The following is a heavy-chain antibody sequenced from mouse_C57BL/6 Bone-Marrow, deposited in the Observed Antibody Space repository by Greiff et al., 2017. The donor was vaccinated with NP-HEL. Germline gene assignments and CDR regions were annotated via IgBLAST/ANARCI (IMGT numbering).Heavy chain of an antibody. J-gene: IGHJ1*03. D-gene: IGHD1-1*01. Sequence: EVHLVESGGGLVQPGGSLKLSCAASGFTFSDYGMAWVRQAPRKGPEWVAFISNLAYSIYYADTVTGRFTISRENAKNTLYLEMSSLRSEDTAMYYCARQTIYYYGSLWYFDVWGTGTTVTVSS. CDR3: ARQTIYYYGSLWYFDV. CDR1: GFTFSDYG. V-gene: IGHV5-15*01. CDR2: ISNLAYSI.